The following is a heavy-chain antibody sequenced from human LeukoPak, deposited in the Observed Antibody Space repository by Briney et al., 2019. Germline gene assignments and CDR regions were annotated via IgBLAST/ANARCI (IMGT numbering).Heavy chain of an antibody. CDR2: INHSGST. J-gene: IGHJ5*02. CDR1: GGSFSGYY. Sequence: SETLSLTCAVYGGSFSGYYWSWIRQPPGKGLEWIGEINHSGSTNYNPSLKSRVTISVDTSKNQFSLKLSSVTAADTAVYYCATLLVGATIRKDQNWFDPWGQGTLVTVSS. D-gene: IGHD1-26*01. CDR3: ATLLVGATIRKDQNWFDP. V-gene: IGHV4-34*01.